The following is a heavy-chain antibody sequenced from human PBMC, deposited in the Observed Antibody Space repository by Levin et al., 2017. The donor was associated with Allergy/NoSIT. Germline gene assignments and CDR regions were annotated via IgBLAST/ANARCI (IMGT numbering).Heavy chain of an antibody. D-gene: IGHD6-13*01. CDR3: VRESTVAGLY. V-gene: IGHV3-7*04. CDR2: IKQDGSER. CDR1: GFSFNSYW. J-gene: IGHJ4*02. Sequence: GGSLRLSCTVSGFSFNSYWMSWVRQAPGKGLEWVANIKQDGSERYYVDSVRGRFTISRDNAKNSLYLQMNSLRAEDTALYYCVRESTVAGLYWGQGTLVTVSS.